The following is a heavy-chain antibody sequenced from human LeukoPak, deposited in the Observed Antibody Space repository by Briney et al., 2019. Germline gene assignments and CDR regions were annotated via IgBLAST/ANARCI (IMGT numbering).Heavy chain of an antibody. CDR1: GGTFISYA. J-gene: IGHJ6*02. V-gene: IGHV1-69*13. Sequence: GASVKVSCKASGGTFISYAISWVRKAPGKGLNWMEGIIPIFGTANYAQKFQGRVTITADESTSTAYMELSSLRSEDTAVYYCARSKWGSTVTTYGMDVWGQGTTVTVSS. D-gene: IGHD4-17*01. CDR2: IIPIFGTA. CDR3: ARSKWGSTVTTYGMDV.